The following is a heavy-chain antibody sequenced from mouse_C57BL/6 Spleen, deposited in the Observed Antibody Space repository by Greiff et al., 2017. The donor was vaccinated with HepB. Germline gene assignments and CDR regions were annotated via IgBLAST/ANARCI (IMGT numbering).Heavy chain of an antibody. CDR1: GFNIKDYY. Sequence: VQLQQSGAELVKPGASVKLSCTASGFNIKDYYMHWVKQRIEQGLEWIGRIDPEDGETKYAPKFQGKATITADTSSNTAYLQLSSLTSEDTAVYYCARWPSTVVATDYAMDYWGQGTSVTVSS. CDR2: IDPEDGET. CDR3: ARWPSTVVATDYAMDY. V-gene: IGHV14-2*01. D-gene: IGHD1-1*01. J-gene: IGHJ4*01.